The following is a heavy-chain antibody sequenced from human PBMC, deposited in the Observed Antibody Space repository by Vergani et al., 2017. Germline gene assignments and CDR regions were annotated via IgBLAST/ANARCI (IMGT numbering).Heavy chain of an antibody. V-gene: IGHV4-34*11. CDR1: GGSFSGYY. CDR2: IYYSGST. CDR3: ARSYYDSSGPDDAFDI. D-gene: IGHD3-22*01. Sequence: QVQLQQWGAGLLKPSETLSLTCAVYGGSFSGYYWSWIRQPPGKGLEWIGYIYYSGSTNYNPSLKSRVTISVDTSKNQFSLKLSTVTAADTAVYYCARSYYDSSGPDDAFDIWGQGTMVTVSS. J-gene: IGHJ3*02.